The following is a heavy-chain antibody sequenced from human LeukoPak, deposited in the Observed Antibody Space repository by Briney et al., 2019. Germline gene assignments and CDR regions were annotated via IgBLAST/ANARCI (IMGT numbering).Heavy chain of an antibody. CDR3: GRGYSSGWTFDY. CDR1: GYTFTSYA. Sequence: ASVKVSCKASGYTFTSYAMHWVRQAPGQRLEWMGWINAGNGNTKYSQKFQGRVTITRDTSARTAYMELSSLRSEDTAFCYWGRGYSSGWTFDYWGQVALVTVST. V-gene: IGHV1-3*01. D-gene: IGHD6-19*01. J-gene: IGHJ4*02. CDR2: INAGNGNT.